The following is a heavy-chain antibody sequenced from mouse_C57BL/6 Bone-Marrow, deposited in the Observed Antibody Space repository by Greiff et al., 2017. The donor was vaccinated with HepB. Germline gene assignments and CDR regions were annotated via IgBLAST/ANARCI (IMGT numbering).Heavy chain of an antibody. CDR2: ISYDGSN. V-gene: IGHV3-6*01. D-gene: IGHD1-1*01. Sequence: EVQLQESGPGLVKPSQSLSLTCSVTGYSITSGYYWNWIRQFPGNKLEWMGYISYDGSNKYNPSLKNRISITRDTSKNQFFLKLNSVTTEDTATYYCARERSNYGRGFAYWGQGTLVTVSA. J-gene: IGHJ3*01. CDR1: GYSITSGYY. CDR3: ARERSNYGRGFAY.